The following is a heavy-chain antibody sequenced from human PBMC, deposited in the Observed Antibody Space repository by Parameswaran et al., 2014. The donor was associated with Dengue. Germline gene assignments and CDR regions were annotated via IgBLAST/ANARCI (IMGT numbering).Heavy chain of an antibody. CDR3: ASYQGRGTRTFDY. D-gene: IGHD1-26*01. Sequence: PGKGLEWIGYIYYSGSTNYNPSLKSRVTISVDTSKNQFSLKLSSVTAADTAVYYCASYQGRGTRTFDYWGQGTLVTVSS. V-gene: IGHV4-59*13. CDR2: IYYSGST. J-gene: IGHJ4*02.